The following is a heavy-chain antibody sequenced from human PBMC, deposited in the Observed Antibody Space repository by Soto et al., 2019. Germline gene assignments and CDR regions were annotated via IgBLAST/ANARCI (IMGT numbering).Heavy chain of an antibody. V-gene: IGHV1-69*12. D-gene: IGHD6-13*01. CDR3: ARETAAPGTFLEDASDT. CDR1: GDTFSNYA. CDR2: IVPIFSTA. Sequence: QVQLVQSGAEVKKPGSSVKVACKVSGDTFSNYAINWVRQAPGQGLEWMGAIVPIFSTANYAQKFQGRVPIAADEFQITAYIELSGLRSADTATYYCARETAAPGTFLEDASDTWGQGTLVTVSS. J-gene: IGHJ3*02.